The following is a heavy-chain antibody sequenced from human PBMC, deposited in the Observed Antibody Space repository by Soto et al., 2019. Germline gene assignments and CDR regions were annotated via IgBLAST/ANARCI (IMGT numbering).Heavy chain of an antibody. Sequence: PSETLSLTCAVYGGSFSGYYWSWIRQPPGKGLECIGEINHSGSTNYNPSLKSRVTISVDTSKKQFSLKLSSVTAADTAVYYCARATVRYYDILTGYYDGAFDIWGRGTMVTVSS. D-gene: IGHD3-9*01. CDR2: INHSGST. J-gene: IGHJ3*02. V-gene: IGHV4-34*01. CDR1: GGSFSGYY. CDR3: ARATVRYYDILTGYYDGAFDI.